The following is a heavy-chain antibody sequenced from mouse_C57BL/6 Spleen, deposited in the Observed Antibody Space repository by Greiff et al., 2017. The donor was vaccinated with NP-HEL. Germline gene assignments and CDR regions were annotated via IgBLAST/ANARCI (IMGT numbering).Heavy chain of an antibody. V-gene: IGHV1-18*01. CDR2: INPNNGGT. Sequence: EVQLQQSGPELVKPGASVKIPCKASGYTFTDYNMDWVKQSHGKSLEWIGDINPNNGGTIYNQKFKGKATLTVDKSSSTAYMELRSLTSEDTAVYYCARAVPTTNYFDYWGQGTTLTVSS. D-gene: IGHD1-1*01. J-gene: IGHJ2*01. CDR1: GYTFTDYN. CDR3: ARAVPTTNYFDY.